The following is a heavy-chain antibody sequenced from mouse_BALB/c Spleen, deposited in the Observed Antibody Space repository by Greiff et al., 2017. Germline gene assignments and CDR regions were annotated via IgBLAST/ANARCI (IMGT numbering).Heavy chain of an antibody. V-gene: IGHV5-6-3*01. Sequence: EVKLMESGGGLVQPGGSLKLSCAASGFTFSSYGMSWVRQTPDKRLELVATINSNGGSTYYPDSVKGRFTISRDNAKNTLYLQMSSLKSEDTAMYYCARGRALYYRSYYFDYWGQGTTLTVSS. D-gene: IGHD2-14*01. CDR2: INSNGGST. CDR1: GFTFSSYG. CDR3: ARGRALYYRSYYFDY. J-gene: IGHJ2*01.